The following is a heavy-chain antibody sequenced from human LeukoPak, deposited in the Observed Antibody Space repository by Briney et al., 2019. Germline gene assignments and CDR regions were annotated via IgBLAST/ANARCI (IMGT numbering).Heavy chain of an antibody. CDR3: ARPDSSGYGYYFDY. CDR1: GYTFTGYG. Sequence: ASVKVSCKASGYTFTGYGISWVRQAPGQGLEWMGWISAYNGNTNYAQKLQGRVTMTTDTSTSAAYMELRSLRSDDTAVYYCARPDSSGYGYYFDYWGQGTLVTVSS. CDR2: ISAYNGNT. J-gene: IGHJ4*02. V-gene: IGHV1-18*01. D-gene: IGHD3-22*01.